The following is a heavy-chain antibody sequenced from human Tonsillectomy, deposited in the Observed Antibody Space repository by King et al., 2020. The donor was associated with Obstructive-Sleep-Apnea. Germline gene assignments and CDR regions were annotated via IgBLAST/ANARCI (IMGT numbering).Heavy chain of an antibody. D-gene: IGHD3-10*01. CDR3: AGGPSGWFGGKELID. CDR1: GFTFSSYS. V-gene: IGHV3-48*04. Sequence: VQLVESGGGLVQPGGSLRLSCAASGFTFSSYSMNWVRQAPGKGLEWVAYISSSSTTIHYADSVKGRFTISRDNAKNSLYLQMNSLRAEDTAVYYCAGGPSGWFGGKELIDWGQGTLVTVSS. CDR2: ISSSSTTI. J-gene: IGHJ4*02.